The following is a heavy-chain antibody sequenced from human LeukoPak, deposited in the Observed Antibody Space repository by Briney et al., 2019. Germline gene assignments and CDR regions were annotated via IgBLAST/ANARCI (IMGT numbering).Heavy chain of an antibody. J-gene: IGHJ6*03. CDR3: ARTLMGYNNYYMDV. D-gene: IGHD2-8*01. V-gene: IGHV3-21*01. Sequence: GGSLRLSCAASGFTFSSYNMNWVRQAPGQGLEWVSLFSSIGSHRYYADSVKGRFTISRDNAKNSLYLQMSSLRVEDTAVYYCARTLMGYNNYYMDVWGKGTTVTVSS. CDR2: FSSIGSHR. CDR1: GFTFSSYN.